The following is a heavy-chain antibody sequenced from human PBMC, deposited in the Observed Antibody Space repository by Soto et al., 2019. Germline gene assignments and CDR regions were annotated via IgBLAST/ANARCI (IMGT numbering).Heavy chain of an antibody. V-gene: IGHV1-3*01. CDR2: INAGNGNT. J-gene: IGHJ6*02. D-gene: IGHD3-3*01. Sequence: ASVNVSCQASGYTFTSYAMNWVRQAPGQRLEWMGWINAGNGNTKYSQKFQGRVTITRDTSASTAYMELSSLRSEDTAVYYCARVSIFGVPAGDYYGMDVWGQGTTVTVS. CDR1: GYTFTSYA. CDR3: ARVSIFGVPAGDYYGMDV.